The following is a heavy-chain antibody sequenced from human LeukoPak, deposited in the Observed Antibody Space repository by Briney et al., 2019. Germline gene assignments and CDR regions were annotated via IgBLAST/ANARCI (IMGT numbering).Heavy chain of an antibody. CDR2: INWDGSLI. CDR3: ARDMTAHSSAVSGVPGDY. CDR1: GFSFDDHA. J-gene: IGHJ4*02. V-gene: IGHV3-43D*03. D-gene: IGHD2-21*02. Sequence: GGSLRLSCAASGFSFDDHAMHWVRQAPGKGLEWVSLINWDGSLIYYGDSVRGRFTISRDNSKNSLFLQMHSLRAEDSAFYYCARDMTAHSSAVSGVPGDYWGQGTLVAVSS.